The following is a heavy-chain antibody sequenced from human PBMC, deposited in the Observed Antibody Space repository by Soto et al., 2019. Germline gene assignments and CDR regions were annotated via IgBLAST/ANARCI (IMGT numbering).Heavy chain of an antibody. V-gene: IGHV1-69*02. Sequence: QVQLVQSGTEVKKPGSSVKVSCKASGDTLSSSTINWVRQAPGQGLEWMGKINPILGIKNYAQKFEDRVTLIADNSTSTAYMELSGLRSEDTAVYYCARGLAVADYYGMDVWGQGTTVTVFS. J-gene: IGHJ6*02. CDR3: ARGLAVADYYGMDV. D-gene: IGHD6-19*01. CDR2: INPILGIK. CDR1: GDTLSSST.